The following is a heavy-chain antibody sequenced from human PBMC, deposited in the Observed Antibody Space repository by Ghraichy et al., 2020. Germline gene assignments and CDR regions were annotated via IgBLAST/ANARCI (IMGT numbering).Heavy chain of an antibody. CDR3: ARGQLLVYDN. J-gene: IGHJ4*02. V-gene: IGHV4-59*01. Sequence: SQTLSLTCNVSGGPMSNFRWTWIRRSPGKGLEWIGYVYGSGSTKYNPSFEGRVTMSLDTSKNQFSLNLMSVTAADTAVYFCARGQLLVYDNWGQGTLVTVSS. D-gene: IGHD2-8*02. CDR1: GGPMSNFR. CDR2: VYGSGST.